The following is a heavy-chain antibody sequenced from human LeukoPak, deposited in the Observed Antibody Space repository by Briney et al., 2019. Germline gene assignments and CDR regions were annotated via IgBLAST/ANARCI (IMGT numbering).Heavy chain of an antibody. CDR2: IYYSGST. J-gene: IGHJ4*02. D-gene: IGHD5-12*01. CDR3: ARGDDYKSTLFDY. CDR1: GGSISSGGYY. V-gene: IGHV4-31*03. Sequence: SETLSLTCTVSGGSISSGGYYWSWIRQHPGKGLEWIGYIYYSGSTYYNPSLKSRVTISVDTSKNQFSLKLSSVTAADTAVYYCARGDDYKSTLFDYWGQGTLVTVSS.